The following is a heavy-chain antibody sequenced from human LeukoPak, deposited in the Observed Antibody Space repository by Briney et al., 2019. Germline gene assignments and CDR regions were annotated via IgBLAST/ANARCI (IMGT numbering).Heavy chain of an antibody. CDR1: GFTFSTYA. V-gene: IGHV3-23*01. CDR2: ISGRGGTT. Sequence: GGSLRLSCAASGFTFSTYAMNWVRQAPGKGLEWVSGISGRGGTTYYAVSVQGRFTISRDNSKKTVFLQMNSLRAEDTAVYYCAKGDAVTAIFPLDYWGQGTLVIVSS. J-gene: IGHJ4*02. CDR3: AKGDAVTAIFPLDY. D-gene: IGHD2-21*02.